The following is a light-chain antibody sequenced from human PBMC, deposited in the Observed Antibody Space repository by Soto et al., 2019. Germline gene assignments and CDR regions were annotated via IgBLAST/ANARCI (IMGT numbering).Light chain of an antibody. CDR3: SSYTNNSYV. Sequence: SVLTQPASVSGSPGQSITISCTGTSSDVGGYNYVSWYQQHPGKAPKLMIYEVSKRPSGVSNRFSGSKSGNTAFLTISGLQAEDEADYYCSSYTNNSYVFGTGTKVTVL. J-gene: IGLJ1*01. V-gene: IGLV2-14*01. CDR1: SSDVGGYNY. CDR2: EVS.